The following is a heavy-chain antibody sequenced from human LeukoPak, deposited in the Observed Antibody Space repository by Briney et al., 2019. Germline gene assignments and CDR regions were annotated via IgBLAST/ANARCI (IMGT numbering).Heavy chain of an antibody. V-gene: IGHV3-33*01. J-gene: IGHJ4*02. CDR1: GFTFSIYG. CDR3: AILTNRNYGDY. D-gene: IGHD3-10*01. Sequence: PGRSLRLSCAASGFTFSIYGMHWVRQAPGKGLEGVADIWYDGSNKYYADSGKGRFTISRDNSKNTLYLQMNSLRAEDTAVYYCAILTNRNYGDYWGQGTLVTVSS. CDR2: IWYDGSNK.